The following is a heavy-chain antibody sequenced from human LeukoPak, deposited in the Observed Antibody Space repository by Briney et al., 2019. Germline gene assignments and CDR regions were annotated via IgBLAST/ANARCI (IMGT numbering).Heavy chain of an antibody. V-gene: IGHV1-2*04. Sequence: GASVKVSSKASGYTFTGYYMHWVRQAPGQGLEWMGWINPNSGGTNYAQKFQGWVTMTRDTSISTAYMELSRLRSDDTAVYYCARGGGSRTAMVDYWGQGTLVTVSS. CDR1: GYTFTGYY. J-gene: IGHJ4*02. D-gene: IGHD5-18*01. CDR3: ARGGGSRTAMVDY. CDR2: INPNSGGT.